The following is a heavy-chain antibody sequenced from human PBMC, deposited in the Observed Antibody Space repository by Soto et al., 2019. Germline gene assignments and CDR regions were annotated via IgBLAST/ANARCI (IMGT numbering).Heavy chain of an antibody. CDR1: GFTFSDYA. V-gene: IGHV3-23*01. CDR2: ISGTGAST. CDR3: AKEGQGPSLRAGYFDWLSHDYFDY. D-gene: IGHD3-9*01. Sequence: GGSPRLSCAASGFTFSDYAVTWVRQAPRKGMEWVSSISGTGASTYYADSVKGRFTISRDNSKNTLYLQMNSLRAEDTTVYYCAKEGQGPSLRAGYFDWLSHDYFDYWGQGTLVTVSS. J-gene: IGHJ4*02.